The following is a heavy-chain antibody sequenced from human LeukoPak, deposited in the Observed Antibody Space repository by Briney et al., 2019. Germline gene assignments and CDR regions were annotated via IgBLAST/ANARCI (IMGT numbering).Heavy chain of an antibody. V-gene: IGHV3-74*01. J-gene: IGHJ4*02. D-gene: IGHD2-21*02. CDR2: INSDGSSI. Sequence: GGSLRLSCAASGFTFSIYWMHWVRHVPGKGLVWVSHINSDGSSIAYADSVKGRFTISRDNAKSTLYLQMNSLRAEDTAVYYCVRGTAVFDYWGQGTLVTISS. CDR1: GFTFSIYW. CDR3: VRGTAVFDY.